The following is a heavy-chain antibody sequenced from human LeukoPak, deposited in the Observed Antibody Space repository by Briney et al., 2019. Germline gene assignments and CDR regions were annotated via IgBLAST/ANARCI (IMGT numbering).Heavy chain of an antibody. J-gene: IGHJ4*02. Sequence: GGSLRLSCAASMFDFSNYGVSWVRQAPGKGLEWVSHIVGSGADPYHADPVKGRFTISRDNSRNTVYLQMNSLRAEDTALYYCAKDIGVSRFFDYWGQGTLIIVSS. V-gene: IGHV3-23*01. CDR3: AKDIGVSRFFDY. CDR1: MFDFSNYG. CDR2: IVGSGADP. D-gene: IGHD3-10*01.